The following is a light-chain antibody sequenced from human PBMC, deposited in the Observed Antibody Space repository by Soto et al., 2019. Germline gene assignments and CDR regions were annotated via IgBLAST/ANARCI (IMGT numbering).Light chain of an antibody. Sequence: ETVLTQSPGTLSLSPGERATLSCRASQSVSSSYLAWYQQKPGQAPRLLIYDASSSATGIPDRFSGSGSGTDFTLTISRLEPEDCAVYYCQQYVRSPPSWTFGQGTKVEIK. J-gene: IGKJ1*01. V-gene: IGKV3-20*01. CDR1: QSVSSSY. CDR3: QQYVRSPPSWT. CDR2: DAS.